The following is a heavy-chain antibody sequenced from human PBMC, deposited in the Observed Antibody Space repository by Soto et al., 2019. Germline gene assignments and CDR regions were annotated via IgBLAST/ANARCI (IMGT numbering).Heavy chain of an antibody. CDR2: ISDSGDRT. V-gene: IGHV3-23*01. CDR3: AKDRGIIVKAGDAFDV. D-gene: IGHD3-16*02. J-gene: IGHJ3*01. CDR1: GFTLSMSA. Sequence: GGSLRLSCASSGFTLSMSAVNWVRQAPGKGLEWVSYISDSGDRTYYADSVKGRFTISRDRSKNTVSLQMDSLRAEDTAVYYCAKDRGIIVKAGDAFDVWGQGTKVTVSS.